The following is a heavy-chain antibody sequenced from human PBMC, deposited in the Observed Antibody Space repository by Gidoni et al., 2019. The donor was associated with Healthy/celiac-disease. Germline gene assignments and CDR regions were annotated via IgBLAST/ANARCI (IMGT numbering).Heavy chain of an antibody. D-gene: IGHD2-15*01. J-gene: IGHJ5*02. V-gene: IGHV4-31*03. CDR3: ARGVAATPWFDP. CDR2: IYYSGST. Sequence: QVQLQESGPGLVKPSQTLSLTCTVSGGSISSGGYYWSWTRQHPGKGLEWIGYIYYSGSTYYNPSLKSRVTISVDTSKNQFSLKLSSVTAADTAVYYCARGVAATPWFDPWGQGTLVTVSS. CDR1: GGSISSGGYY.